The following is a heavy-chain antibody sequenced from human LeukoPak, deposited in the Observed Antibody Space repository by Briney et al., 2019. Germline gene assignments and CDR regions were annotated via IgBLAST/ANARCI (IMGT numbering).Heavy chain of an antibody. CDR3: TTHLRFLEWLFTDY. V-gene: IGHV3-73*01. CDR1: GFTFSGSA. CDR2: IRSKANSYAT. D-gene: IGHD3-3*01. J-gene: IGHJ4*02. Sequence: GGSLRLSCAASGFTFSGSAMHWVRQASGKGLERVGRIRSKANSYATAYAASVKGRFTISRDDSKNTAYLQMNSLKTEDTAVYYCTTHLRFLEWLFTDYWGQGTLVTVSS.